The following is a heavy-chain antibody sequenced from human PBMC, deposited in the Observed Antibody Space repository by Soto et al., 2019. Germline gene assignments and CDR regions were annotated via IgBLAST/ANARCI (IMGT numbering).Heavy chain of an antibody. J-gene: IGHJ4*01. D-gene: IGHD6-19*01. V-gene: IGHV3-23*01. CDR1: GFHYSSYT. CDR2: ISGSGGST. Sequence: EVKLLESGGGLVQHGGSLRLSCAVSGFHYSSYTMSWVHNITGKGLEWVSAISGSGGSTYYAEYVKGRFTISRDNSKNTLYLQMNRLRDEDTAVYYCAKDLKYADEGVAVAGPHIQRGNENLVTDTS. CDR3: AKDLKYADEGVAVAGPHIQ.